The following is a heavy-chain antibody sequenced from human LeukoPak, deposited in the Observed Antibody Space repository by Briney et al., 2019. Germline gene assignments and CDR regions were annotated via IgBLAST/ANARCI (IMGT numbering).Heavy chain of an antibody. CDR3: ARDLSVGAHKWLDC. CDR2: IKQDGSEK. Sequence: GGSLRLSCAASGFTFSSYWMSWVRQAPGKGLEWVANIKQDGSEKYYVDSVKGRFTISRDNAKNSLYLQMNSLRAEDTAVYYCARDLSVGAHKWLDCWGQGTLVTVSS. J-gene: IGHJ4*02. CDR1: GFTFSSYW. D-gene: IGHD1-26*01. V-gene: IGHV3-7*01.